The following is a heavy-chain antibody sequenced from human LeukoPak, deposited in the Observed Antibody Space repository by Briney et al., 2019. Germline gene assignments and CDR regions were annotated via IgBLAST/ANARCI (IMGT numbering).Heavy chain of an antibody. V-gene: IGHV3-48*03. CDR1: GFTFSSYE. CDR2: ISSSGSTI. J-gene: IGHJ6*03. D-gene: IGHD3-3*01. CDR3: ARDHAFSYYYYYMDV. Sequence: GGSLRLSCAASGFTFSSYEMNWVRQAPGKGLEWVSYISSSGSTIYYADSVKGRFTISRDNAKNSLYLQMNSLRAEDTAVYYCARDHAFSYYYYYMDVWGKGTTVTVSS.